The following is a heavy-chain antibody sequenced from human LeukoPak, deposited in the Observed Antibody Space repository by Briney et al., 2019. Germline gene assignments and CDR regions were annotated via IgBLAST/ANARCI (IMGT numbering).Heavy chain of an antibody. V-gene: IGHV4-59*01. CDR1: GGSIISYY. Sequence: SETLSLTCTVSGGSIISYYWSWIRQPPGKGLEWIGYIYYSGSTNYNPSLKSRVTISVDTSKNQFSLKLSSVTAADTAVYYCARSRDYSNLDYWGQGTLVTVSS. J-gene: IGHJ4*02. D-gene: IGHD4-11*01. CDR3: ARSRDYSNLDY. CDR2: IYYSGST.